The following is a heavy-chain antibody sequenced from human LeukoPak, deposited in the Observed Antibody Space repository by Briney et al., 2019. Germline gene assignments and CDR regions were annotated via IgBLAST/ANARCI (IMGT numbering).Heavy chain of an antibody. CDR2: IKEDGSES. Sequence: GGSLRLSCAASGFNFGEFWMAWVRQTPGMGLEWVADIKEDGSESFYVDSVKGRFTISRDNSKNTLYLQMNSLRAEDTAVYYCAISRVLPNAFDIWGQGTMVTVSS. CDR3: AISRVLPNAFDI. CDR1: GFNFGEFW. V-gene: IGHV3-7*01. J-gene: IGHJ3*02.